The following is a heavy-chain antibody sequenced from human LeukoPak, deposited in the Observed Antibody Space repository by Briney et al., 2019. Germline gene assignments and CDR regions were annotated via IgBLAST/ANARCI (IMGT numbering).Heavy chain of an antibody. V-gene: IGHV4-59*08. CDR2: IYYSGST. J-gene: IGHJ6*02. Sequence: SETLSLTCTVSGGSISSYYWSWVRQPPGKGLEWMGYIYYSGSTNYNPSLTSGVTISVDTSKNQFSLKLSSVTAADTAVYYCARRVWGNASPYCTNGVCYKGGYYYGMDVWGQGTTVTVSS. CDR3: ARRVWGNASPYCTNGVCYKGGYYYGMDV. D-gene: IGHD2-8*01. CDR1: GGSISSYY.